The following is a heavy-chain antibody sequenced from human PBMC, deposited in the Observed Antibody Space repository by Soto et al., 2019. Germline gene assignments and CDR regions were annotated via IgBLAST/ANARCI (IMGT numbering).Heavy chain of an antibody. CDR2: ISAYNGNT. V-gene: IGHV1-18*04. CDR3: ARVRYYDILTGYSDY. J-gene: IGHJ4*02. CDR1: GYTFTSYG. D-gene: IGHD3-9*01. Sequence: QVKLVQSGAEVKKPGASVKVSCKASGYTFTSYGISWVRQAPGQGLEWMGWISAYNGNTNYAQKLQGRVTMTTDTSTSTAYMELRSLRSDDTAVYYCARVRYYDILTGYSDYWGQGTLVTVSS.